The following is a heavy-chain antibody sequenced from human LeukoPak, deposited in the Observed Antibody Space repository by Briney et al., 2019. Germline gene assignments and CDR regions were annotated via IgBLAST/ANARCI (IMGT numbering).Heavy chain of an antibody. CDR2: ISGSGGSA. D-gene: IGHD6-13*01. V-gene: IGHV3-23*01. J-gene: IGHJ4*02. Sequence: PGGSLRLSCAASGFTFSSYGMSWVRQAPGKGLEWVSAISGSGGSAYYADSVKGRFTISRDNSKNTLYLQMNSLRAEDTAVYYCAKDGFSSSWYHAYYFDYWGQGTLVTVSS. CDR3: AKDGFSSSWYHAYYFDY. CDR1: GFTFSSYG.